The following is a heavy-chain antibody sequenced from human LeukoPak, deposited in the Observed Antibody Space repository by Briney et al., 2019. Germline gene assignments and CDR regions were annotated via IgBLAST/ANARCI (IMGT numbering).Heavy chain of an antibody. V-gene: IGHV1-2*02. Sequence: ASVKVSCKASGYTFTGYYMHWVRQAPGQGLEWMGWINPNSGGTNYAQKFQGRVTMTRDTSISTAYMELSRLRSDDTAVYYCARVNCSSTSCYSPGHYYYGMDVWGQGTTVTVSS. CDR1: GYTFTGYY. CDR2: INPNSGGT. CDR3: ARVNCSSTSCYSPGHYYYGMDV. J-gene: IGHJ6*02. D-gene: IGHD2-2*01.